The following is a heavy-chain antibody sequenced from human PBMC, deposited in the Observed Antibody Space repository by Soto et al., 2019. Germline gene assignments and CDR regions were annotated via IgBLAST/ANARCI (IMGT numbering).Heavy chain of an antibody. CDR1: GFTFSDYY. V-gene: IGHV3-11*06. Sequence: PGGSLRLSCAASGFTFSDYYMSWIRQAPGKGLEWVSYISSSSSYTNYADSVKGRFTISRDNAKNSLYLQMNSLRAEDTAVYYCARERPGDAAAGTCGAFDIWGQGTMVTVSS. CDR3: ARERPGDAAAGTCGAFDI. J-gene: IGHJ3*02. CDR2: ISSSSSYT. D-gene: IGHD6-13*01.